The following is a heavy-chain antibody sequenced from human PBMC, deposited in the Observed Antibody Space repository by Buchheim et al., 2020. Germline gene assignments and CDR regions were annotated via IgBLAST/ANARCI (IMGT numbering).Heavy chain of an antibody. CDR3: ARDPGATKLDWYFDL. D-gene: IGHD2-8*01. CDR1: GLTFSSYG. Sequence: QVQLVESGGGVVQPGRSLRLSCAVSGLTFSSYGMHWVRQAPGKALEWVAVIWYDGSNKYYADSAKGRFTIPRDNSNNTLYLQMNSLRAEDTAVYYCARDPGATKLDWYFDLWGRGTL. CDR2: IWYDGSNK. J-gene: IGHJ2*01. V-gene: IGHV3-33*01.